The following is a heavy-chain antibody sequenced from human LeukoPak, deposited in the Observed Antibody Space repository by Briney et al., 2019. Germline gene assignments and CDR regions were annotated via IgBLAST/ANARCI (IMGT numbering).Heavy chain of an antibody. Sequence: SETLSLTCAVYGGSFSRYYWSWISQPPGKGLEWIGEINHSGSTNYNPSLKSRVTISVDTSKNQFSLKLSSVTAADTAVYYCARLTYYYDSPWGQGTLVTVSS. V-gene: IGHV4-34*01. CDR1: GGSFSRYY. D-gene: IGHD3-22*01. CDR2: INHSGST. J-gene: IGHJ5*02. CDR3: ARLTYYYDSP.